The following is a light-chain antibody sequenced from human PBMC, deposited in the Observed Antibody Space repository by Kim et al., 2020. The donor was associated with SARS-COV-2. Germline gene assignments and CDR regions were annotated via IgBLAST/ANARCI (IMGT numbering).Light chain of an antibody. Sequence: GPRFTISCSGSSSNIGSNYVYWYQQLPGTAPKLLIYRNNQRPSGVPDRFSGSKSVTSASLAISGLRSEDEADYYCAAWDDSLSGRVFGGGTQLTVL. V-gene: IGLV1-47*01. CDR3: AAWDDSLSGRV. CDR1: SSNIGSNY. J-gene: IGLJ3*02. CDR2: RNN.